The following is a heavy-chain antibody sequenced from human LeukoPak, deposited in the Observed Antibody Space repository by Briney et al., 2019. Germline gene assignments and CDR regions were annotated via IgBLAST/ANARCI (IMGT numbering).Heavy chain of an antibody. CDR3: APPLAYGGNPLGFDP. J-gene: IGHJ5*02. V-gene: IGHV4-39*07. CDR1: GGSISSGGYY. D-gene: IGHD4-23*01. CDR2: INHSGST. Sequence: SETLSLTCTVSGGSISSGGYYWSWIRQHPGKGLEWIGEINHSGSTNYNPSLKSRVTISVDTSKSQFSLKLSSVTAADTAVYYCAPPLAYGGNPLGFDPWGQGTLVTVSS.